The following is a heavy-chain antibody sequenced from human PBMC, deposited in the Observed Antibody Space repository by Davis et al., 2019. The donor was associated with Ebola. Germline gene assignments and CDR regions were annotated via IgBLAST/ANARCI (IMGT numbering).Heavy chain of an antibody. J-gene: IGHJ3*02. CDR3: AKHKNYDFWSCYPHIAFDI. D-gene: IGHD3-3*01. V-gene: IGHV3-23*01. CDR1: GFNYSSYA. CDR2: ISGSGGST. Sequence: GESLKISCAASGFNYSSYAMSWVSQAPGMGLEWVSAISGSGGSTYSADSVKGRFTISRDNSKNTLYLQMNSLRAEDTALYYCAKHKNYDFWSCYPHIAFDICGQGTMVTVSS.